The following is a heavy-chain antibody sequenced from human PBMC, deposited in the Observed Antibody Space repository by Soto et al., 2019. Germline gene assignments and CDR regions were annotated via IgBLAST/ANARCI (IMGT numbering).Heavy chain of an antibody. D-gene: IGHD3-3*01. V-gene: IGHV1-69*08. CDR2: IIPILGIA. J-gene: IGHJ4*02. Sequence: QVQLVQSGAEVKKPGSSVKVSCKASGGTFSSYTISWVRQAPGQGLEWMGRIIPILGIANYAQKFQGRVTITADKSPSTAYMELSSLRSEDTAVYYCARDGEYYDFWSGYYGHWGQGTLVTVSS. CDR1: GGTFSSYT. CDR3: ARDGEYYDFWSGYYGH.